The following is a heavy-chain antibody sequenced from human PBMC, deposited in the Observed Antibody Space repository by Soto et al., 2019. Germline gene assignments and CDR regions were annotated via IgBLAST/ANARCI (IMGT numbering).Heavy chain of an antibody. CDR1: GGSITNSGYY. Sequence: PSETLSLTCTVSGGSITNSGYYWGWVRQPPGKGLEWIGSIFYSGSTHYKPSLQSRVTISGDTSKNQFSLKLSSVTAADTAVYYCFRKPDSSGYYFDYWCQGILVTVS. D-gene: IGHD3-22*01. V-gene: IGHV4-39*01. CDR3: FRKPDSSGYYFDY. J-gene: IGHJ4*02. CDR2: IFYSGST.